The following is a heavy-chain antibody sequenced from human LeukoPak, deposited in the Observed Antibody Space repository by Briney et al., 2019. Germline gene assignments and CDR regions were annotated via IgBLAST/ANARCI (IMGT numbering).Heavy chain of an antibody. J-gene: IGHJ4*02. CDR2: IRSKTDGGTT. CDR1: GFTFSNAW. D-gene: IGHD6-19*01. Sequence: GGSLRLSCAVSGFTFSNAWMSWVRQAPGKGLEWVGRIRSKTDGGTTDYAAPLKGRFTISRDDSRNTLYLQMNSLRADDTAVYYCARDFPAVAGLGVDYWGQGTLVTVSS. CDR3: ARDFPAVAGLGVDY. V-gene: IGHV3-15*01.